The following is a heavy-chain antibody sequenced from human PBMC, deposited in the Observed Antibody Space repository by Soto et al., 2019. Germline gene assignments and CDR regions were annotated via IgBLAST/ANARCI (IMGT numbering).Heavy chain of an antibody. CDR3: ASLWNSELYYYYYMDV. Sequence: PSETLSLTCTVSGGSISSGGYYWSWIRQHPGKGLEWIGYIYYSGSTYYNPSLKSRVTISVDTSKNQFSLKLSSVTAADTAVYYCASLWNSELYYYYYMDVWGKGTTVTVSS. V-gene: IGHV4-31*03. CDR1: GGSISSGGYY. D-gene: IGHD1-7*01. CDR2: IYYSGST. J-gene: IGHJ6*03.